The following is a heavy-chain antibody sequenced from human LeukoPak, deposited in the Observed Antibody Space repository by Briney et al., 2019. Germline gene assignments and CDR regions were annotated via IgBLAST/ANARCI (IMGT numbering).Heavy chain of an antibody. CDR1: GFTFSDYY. J-gene: IGHJ4*02. D-gene: IGHD3-22*01. Sequence: GGSPRLSCAASGFTFSDYYMSWFRQAPGKGLEWVSYISHNGDTVYYADSVKGRFTVSRDNAKNSLYLQMNSLRAEDTALYYCARSQSFLNYYDRSGYYYWGQGTLVTVSS. CDR2: ISHNGDTV. V-gene: IGHV3-11*01. CDR3: ARSQSFLNYYDRSGYYY.